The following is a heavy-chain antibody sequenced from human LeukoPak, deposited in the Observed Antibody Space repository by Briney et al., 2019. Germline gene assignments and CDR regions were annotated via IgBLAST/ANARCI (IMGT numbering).Heavy chain of an antibody. V-gene: IGHV3-23*01. CDR1: GFTLSSYA. J-gene: IGHJ4*02. D-gene: IGHD3-10*02. CDR3: AKTSLWSVTTSTFDY. CDR2: ISVSGNT. Sequence: GGSLRLSCAASGFTLSSYAMSWVRQGPGKGLEWVSAISVSGNTYHADSVKGRFTISRDSSKNTLYLQMNSLRAGDAAVYYCAKTSLWSVTTSTFDYWGQGTLVTVSS.